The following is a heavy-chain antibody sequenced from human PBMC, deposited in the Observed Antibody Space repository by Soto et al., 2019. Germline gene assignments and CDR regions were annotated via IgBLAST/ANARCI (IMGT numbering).Heavy chain of an antibody. D-gene: IGHD4-17*01. CDR3: ARDRGDYSPLDY. J-gene: IGHJ4*02. V-gene: IGHV1-3*01. CDR1: GYTFTIYS. CDR2: INADNGNT. Sequence: ASVKVSCKASGYTFTIYSIHWVRQAPGQGLEWMGWINADNGNTKYSQKFQARVTISRDTSATTVYMELGSLRSDDTAVYYCARDRGDYSPLDYWGQGTLVTVS.